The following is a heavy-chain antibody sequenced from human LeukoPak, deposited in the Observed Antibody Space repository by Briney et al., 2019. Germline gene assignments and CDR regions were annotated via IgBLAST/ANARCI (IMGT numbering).Heavy chain of an antibody. D-gene: IGHD6-13*01. CDR2: INPNSGGT. V-gene: IGHV1-2*02. CDR3: ARVRGIAAAGSREFDY. Sequence: ASVKVSCKASGYTFTGYYMHWVRQAPGQGLEWMGWINPNSGGTNYAQKFQGRVTMTRDTSISTAYMELSRLRSDDTAVYHCARVRGIAAAGSREFDYWGQGTLVTVSS. J-gene: IGHJ4*02. CDR1: GYTFTGYY.